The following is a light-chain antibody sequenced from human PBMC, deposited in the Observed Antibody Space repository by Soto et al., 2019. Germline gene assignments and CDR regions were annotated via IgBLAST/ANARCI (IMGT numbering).Light chain of an antibody. CDR3: QYCGTSRT. CDR2: SAS. CDR1: QTISSY. J-gene: IGKJ1*01. V-gene: IGKV1-39*02. Sequence: DIQMTQSPTSLSASVGDSVTISCRASQTISSYLNWYQQQPGKAPKLLIYSASNLQTGVPSRFSGSGFGTDYTLTISGLEPEDSAVYYCQYCGTSRTFGQGTKVDI.